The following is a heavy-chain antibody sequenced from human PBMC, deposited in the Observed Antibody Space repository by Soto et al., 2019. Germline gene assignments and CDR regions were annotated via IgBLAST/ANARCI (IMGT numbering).Heavy chain of an antibody. D-gene: IGHD4-4*01. CDR3: AREMTTVTSRFDP. CDR2: IYHSGNTRST. Sequence: WETLSLTCTVSGGSISSYYWTWIRQPPGKGLEWIGHIYHSGNTRSTRYNPSLKSRVTISVDTSKNRFSLKLSSVTAADTAVYYCAREMTTVTSRFDPWGQGTLVTVSS. J-gene: IGHJ5*02. V-gene: IGHV4-59*01. CDR1: GGSISSYY.